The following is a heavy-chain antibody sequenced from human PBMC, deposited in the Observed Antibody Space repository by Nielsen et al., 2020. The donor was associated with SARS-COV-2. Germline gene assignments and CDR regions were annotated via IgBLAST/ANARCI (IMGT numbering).Heavy chain of an antibody. CDR2: ISRRGTI. J-gene: IGHJ6*03. CDR1: GYSLSTDYY. D-gene: IGHD4-17*01. V-gene: IGHV4-38-2*02. Sequence: SETLSLTCTVSGYSLSTDYYWGWTRQPPGKGLEWIGSISRRGTIYYNPSLKSRVTISLDTSKNQFSLKVNSVTAADTAVYYCARQTYTVTSRPGAYYYYLDVWGKGTTVTVSS. CDR3: ARQTYTVTSRPGAYYYYLDV.